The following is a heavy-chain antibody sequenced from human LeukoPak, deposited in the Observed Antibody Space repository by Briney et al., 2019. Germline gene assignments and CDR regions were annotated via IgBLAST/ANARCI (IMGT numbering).Heavy chain of an antibody. J-gene: IGHJ3*02. Sequence: GSSVKVSFKASGGTFSSYAISWVRQAPGQGLEWMGGIIPIFGTANYAQKFQGRVTITADESTSTAYMELSSLRSEDTAVYYCASDMVRAARDAFDIWGQGTMVTVSS. CDR3: ASDMVRAARDAFDI. CDR1: GGTFSSYA. CDR2: IIPIFGTA. V-gene: IGHV1-69*01. D-gene: IGHD3-10*01.